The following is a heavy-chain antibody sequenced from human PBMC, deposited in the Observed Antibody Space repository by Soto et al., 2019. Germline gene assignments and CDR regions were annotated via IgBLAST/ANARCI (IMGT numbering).Heavy chain of an antibody. D-gene: IGHD4-17*01. J-gene: IGHJ4*01. Sequence: PGESLKISCKGSGYSFTNYWIGWVRQMPGKGLELMGIIYPGDSDTRYSPSFQGQVTISVDKSINTAYLQWSSLKASDTAMFYCARYVTSYGDFIYWGQGTLVTVSS. CDR2: IYPGDSDT. CDR3: ARYVTSYGDFIY. V-gene: IGHV5-51*01. CDR1: GYSFTNYW.